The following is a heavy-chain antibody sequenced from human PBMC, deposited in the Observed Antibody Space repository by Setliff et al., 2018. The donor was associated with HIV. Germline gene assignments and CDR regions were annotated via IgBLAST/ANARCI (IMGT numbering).Heavy chain of an antibody. Sequence: PGGSLRLSCAASGFTFTDYTMNWVRQAPGKGLEWVSSITSGSTYVNYADSVKGRFSIPRDNSKNTLYLQMNSLRAEDTAVYYCSSPGPGHGYSYGYFDYWGQGTLVTVSS. J-gene: IGHJ4*02. CDR1: GFTFTDYT. V-gene: IGHV3-21*04. D-gene: IGHD5-18*01. CDR2: ITSGSTYV. CDR3: SSPGPGHGYSYGYFDY.